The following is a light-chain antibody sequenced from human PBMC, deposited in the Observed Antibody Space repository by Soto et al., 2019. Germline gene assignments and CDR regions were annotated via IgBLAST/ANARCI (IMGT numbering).Light chain of an antibody. CDR2: GAS. CDR3: QQYGSSPSGR. V-gene: IGKV3-20*01. CDR1: QSFGSTS. Sequence: EFVLTQSPGTLSLSPGERATLSCRASQSFGSTSLAWYQQKPGQSPRLLIYGASSRATGIPDRFSGSGSGTDFTLTISRLGPEDFAVYYCQQYGSSPSGRFGQGTKVEI. J-gene: IGKJ1*01.